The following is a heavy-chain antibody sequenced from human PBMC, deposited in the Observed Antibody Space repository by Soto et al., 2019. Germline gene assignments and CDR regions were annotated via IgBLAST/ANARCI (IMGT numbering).Heavy chain of an antibody. CDR1: GGTFSSYA. CDR3: ARKGDSGGSCYTLDY. CDR2: IIPIFGTA. V-gene: IGHV1-69*12. Sequence: QVQLVQSGAEVKKPGSSVKVSCKASGGTFSSYAISWVRQAPGQGLEWMGGIIPIFGTAHYAQKFQGRVTITADESTSTAYMELSSLRAEDTAVYYCARKGDSGGSCYTLDYWGQGTLVTVSA. J-gene: IGHJ4*02. D-gene: IGHD2-15*01.